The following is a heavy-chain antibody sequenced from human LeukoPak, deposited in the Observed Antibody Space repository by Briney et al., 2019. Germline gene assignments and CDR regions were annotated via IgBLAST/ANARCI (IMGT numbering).Heavy chain of an antibody. CDR3: ARPLISGIAEA. Sequence: PSETLSLTCTVSGGSISSYYWSWIRQPPGKGLEWIGYIYYSGSTNYNPSLKSRVTISVDTSKNQFSLKLSSVTAADTAVYYCARPLISGIAEAWGQGTLVTVSS. CDR2: IYYSGST. V-gene: IGHV4-59*01. J-gene: IGHJ5*02. CDR1: GGSISSYY. D-gene: IGHD6-13*01.